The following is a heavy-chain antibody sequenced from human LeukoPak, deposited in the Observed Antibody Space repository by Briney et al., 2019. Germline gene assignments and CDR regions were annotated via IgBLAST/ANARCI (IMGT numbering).Heavy chain of an antibody. Sequence: GGSLRLSCAASGFTFSNYAMTWVRQAPGKGLEWVSGISVSGDITYYADSVKGRFTISRDNSKKTLYLQMSSLRAEDTAVYYCATRPREPLSGIPWGQGTMVTVSS. CDR3: ATRPREPLSGIP. V-gene: IGHV3-23*01. D-gene: IGHD1-26*01. J-gene: IGHJ3*01. CDR2: ISVSGDIT. CDR1: GFTFSNYA.